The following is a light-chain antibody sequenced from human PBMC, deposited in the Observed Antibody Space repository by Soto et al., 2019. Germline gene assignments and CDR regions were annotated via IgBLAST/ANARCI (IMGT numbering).Light chain of an antibody. J-gene: IGLJ2*01. V-gene: IGLV1-36*01. CDR1: SSNIGNNA. Sequence: QSVLTQPPSGCDAPRQRVTICCSGSSSNIGNNAVNWYQQLPGKAPKLLIYYDDLLPSGVSDRFSGSKSGTSASLAISGLQFEDEADYYCAAWDDSLNGVVFGVGTKLTVL. CDR2: YDD. CDR3: AAWDDSLNGVV.